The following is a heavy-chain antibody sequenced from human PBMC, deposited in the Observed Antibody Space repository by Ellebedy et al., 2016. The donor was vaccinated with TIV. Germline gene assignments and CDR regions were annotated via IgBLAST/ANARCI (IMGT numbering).Heavy chain of an antibody. CDR3: ARDRGSSSWPYYFDY. CDR2: IYPYNGGT. CDR1: GYTFTAYH. Sequence: ASVKVSCKASGYTFTAYHIHWVRQAPGQGLEWMGWIYPYNGGTNYAQKLQGRVTMTTDTSTSTAYMELRSLRSDDTAVYYCARDRGSSSWPYYFDYWGQGTLVTVSS. J-gene: IGHJ4*02. D-gene: IGHD6-13*01. V-gene: IGHV1-18*04.